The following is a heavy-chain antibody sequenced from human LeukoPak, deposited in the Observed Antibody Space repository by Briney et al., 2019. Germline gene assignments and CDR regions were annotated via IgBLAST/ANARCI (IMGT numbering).Heavy chain of an antibody. J-gene: IGHJ6*02. CDR2: IIPIFGTA. D-gene: IGHD1-26*01. CDR3: ARDSGAHSSLNYGMDV. CDR1: GGAFSSYA. Sequence: GGSLRLSCAASGGAFSSYAISWVRQDPGQGTEWMGGIIPIFGTANYAQKFQGRVTITADESTSTAYMELSSLRSEDTAVYYCARDSGAHSSLNYGMDVWGQGTTVTVSS. V-gene: IGHV1-69*01.